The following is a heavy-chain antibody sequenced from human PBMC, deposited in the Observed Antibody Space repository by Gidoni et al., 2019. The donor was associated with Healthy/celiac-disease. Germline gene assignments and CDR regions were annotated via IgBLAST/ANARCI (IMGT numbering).Heavy chain of an antibody. CDR2: IKSKTDGGTT. J-gene: IGHJ3*02. CDR1: GFTFSNAW. D-gene: IGHD3-22*01. CDR3: TTDPVVVPHDAFDI. V-gene: IGHV3-15*01. Sequence: EVQLVESGGGLVKPGGSLRLSCAASGFTFSNAWMSWVRQAPGKGLEWVGRIKSKTDGGTTDYAAPVKGRFTTSRDDSKNTLYLQMNSLKTEDTAVYYCTTDPVVVPHDAFDIWGQGTMVTVSS.